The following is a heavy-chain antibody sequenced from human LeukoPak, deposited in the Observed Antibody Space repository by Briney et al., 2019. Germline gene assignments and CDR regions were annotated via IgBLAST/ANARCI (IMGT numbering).Heavy chain of an antibody. CDR3: SRDPTYYLRYGYFDY. CDR1: GFTVSSNY. D-gene: IGHD1-26*01. J-gene: IGHJ4*02. CDR2: IYSGGGT. Sequence: PGGSLRLSCAASGFTVSSNYMSWVRQAPGKGLEWVSVIYSGGGTYYADSVKGRFTISRDNTKNSLYLQMNSLRAEDTAVYYCSRDPTYYLRYGYFDYWGQGALVTVSS. V-gene: IGHV3-53*01.